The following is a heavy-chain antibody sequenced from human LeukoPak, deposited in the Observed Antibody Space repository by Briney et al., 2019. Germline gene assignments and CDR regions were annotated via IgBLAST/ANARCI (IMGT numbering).Heavy chain of an antibody. CDR3: ARDEYCSSTSCNNWFDP. V-gene: IGHV1-2*02. D-gene: IGHD2-2*01. CDR2: INPNSGGT. Sequence: ASLKVSCKASGYTFTGYYMHWVRQAPGQGLERIGWINPNSGGTNYAQKFQGRVTMTRDTSISTAYMELSRLRSDDTAVYYCARDEYCSSTSCNNWFDPWGQGTLVTVSS. J-gene: IGHJ5*02. CDR1: GYTFTGYY.